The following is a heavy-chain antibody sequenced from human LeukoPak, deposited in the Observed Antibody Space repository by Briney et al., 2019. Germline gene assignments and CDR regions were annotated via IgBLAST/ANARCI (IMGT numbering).Heavy chain of an antibody. CDR2: IDPSDSYT. Sequence: ASVKVSCKASGGTFSSYAISWVRQMPGKGLEWMGRIDPSDSYTNYSPSFQGHVTISADKSISTAYLQWSSLKASDTAMYYCARLSGSIASPFDYWGQGTLVTVSS. CDR1: GGTFSSYA. V-gene: IGHV5-10-1*01. D-gene: IGHD6-6*01. J-gene: IGHJ4*02. CDR3: ARLSGSIASPFDY.